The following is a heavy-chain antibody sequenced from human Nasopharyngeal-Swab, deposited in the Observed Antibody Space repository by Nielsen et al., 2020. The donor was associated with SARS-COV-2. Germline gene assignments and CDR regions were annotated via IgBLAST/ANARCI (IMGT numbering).Heavy chain of an antibody. CDR1: GFTFSTFG. CDR3: AKGGVSVYGDSYYFDF. D-gene: IGHD4-17*01. V-gene: IGHV3-23*01. CDR2: ISGSGSYA. J-gene: IGHJ4*02. Sequence: GESLKISCTASGFTFSTFGMSWVRQAPGKGLEWVSRISGSGSYADYADSVKGRFTISRDNSKNTLYLEMNSLRADDTAVYYCAKGGVSVYGDSYYFDFWGRGSLVTVSS.